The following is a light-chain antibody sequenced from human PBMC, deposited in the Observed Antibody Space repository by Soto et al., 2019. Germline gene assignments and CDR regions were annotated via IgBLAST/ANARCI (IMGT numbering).Light chain of an antibody. CDR1: NVGSKN. J-gene: IGLJ2*01. V-gene: IGLV3-9*01. Sequence: SYELTQPLSVSGALGQTATISCGGDNVGSKNVQWYQRKPGQAPLMAIYRDSGRPSELPERFSGSHSGNTATLTITRAQGGDEADYYCQVWDSNTAHVLFGGGTKLTVL. CDR2: RDS. CDR3: QVWDSNTAHVL.